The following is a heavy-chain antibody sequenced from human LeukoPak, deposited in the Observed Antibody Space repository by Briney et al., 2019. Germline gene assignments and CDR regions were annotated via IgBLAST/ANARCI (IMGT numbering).Heavy chain of an antibody. V-gene: IGHV4-59*08. Sequence: SETLFLTCTVSGGSISSYYWSWIRQPPGKGLEWIGYIYYSGSTNYNPSLKSRVTISVDTSKNQFSLKLSSVTAADTAVYYCARCIAAAAETYYYYGMDVWGQGTTVTVSS. CDR3: ARCIAAAAETYYYYGMDV. D-gene: IGHD6-13*01. J-gene: IGHJ6*02. CDR1: GGSISSYY. CDR2: IYYSGST.